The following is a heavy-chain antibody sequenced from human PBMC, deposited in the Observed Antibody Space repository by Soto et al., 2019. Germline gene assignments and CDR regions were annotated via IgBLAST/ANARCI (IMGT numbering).Heavy chain of an antibody. Sequence: PSETLCLTSTVSDGSISSSSYYGGWIRQPPGKGLEWIGSIYYSGSTYYNPSLKSRVTISVDTSKNQCSLKLSSVTAADTAVYYCARQGERQPDYYYYYGMDVWGQGTTVTVSS. J-gene: IGHJ6*02. CDR1: DGSISSSSYY. CDR2: IYYSGST. D-gene: IGHD3-16*01. V-gene: IGHV4-39*01. CDR3: ARQGERQPDYYYYYGMDV.